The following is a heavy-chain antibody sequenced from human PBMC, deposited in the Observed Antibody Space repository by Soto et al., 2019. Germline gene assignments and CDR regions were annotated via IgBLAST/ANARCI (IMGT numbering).Heavy chain of an antibody. CDR1: GGSISSYY. Sequence: SETLSLTCTVSGGSISSYYWSWIRQPPGKGLEWIGYIYYSGSTNYNPSLKSRVTISVDTSKNQFSLKLSSVTAADTAVYYCASSTYDFWSGYLNWFDPWGQGTLVTVSS. CDR2: IYYSGST. CDR3: ASSTYDFWSGYLNWFDP. J-gene: IGHJ5*02. D-gene: IGHD3-3*01. V-gene: IGHV4-59*01.